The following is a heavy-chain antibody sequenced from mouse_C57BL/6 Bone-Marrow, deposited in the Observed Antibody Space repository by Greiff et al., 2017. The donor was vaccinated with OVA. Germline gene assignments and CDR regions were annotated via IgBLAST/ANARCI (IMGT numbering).Heavy chain of an antibody. CDR3: ARRPWGRYFDV. Sequence: QVQLQQSGAELMKPGASVKLSCKATGYTFTGYWIEWVKQRPGHGLEWIGEILPGSGSTNYNEKFKGKATFTADKSSNTAYMQLSSLTTEDSAIYYCARRPWGRYFDVWGTGTTVTVSS. CDR1: GYTFTGYW. J-gene: IGHJ1*03. CDR2: ILPGSGST. V-gene: IGHV1-9*01.